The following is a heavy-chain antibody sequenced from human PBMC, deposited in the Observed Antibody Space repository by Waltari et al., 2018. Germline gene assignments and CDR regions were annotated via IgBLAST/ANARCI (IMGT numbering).Heavy chain of an antibody. D-gene: IGHD5-12*01. V-gene: IGHV4-34*01. Sequence: QVQLQQWGAGLLKPSETLSLTCAVYGGSFSGYYWGWIRQPPGKGLEWIGEISHRGSTNYNPSLKSRVTISVDTSKNLFSLKLSSVTAADTAMYYCAREVASARSAFDIWGQGTMVTVSS. CDR1: GGSFSGYY. CDR2: ISHRGST. CDR3: AREVASARSAFDI. J-gene: IGHJ3*02.